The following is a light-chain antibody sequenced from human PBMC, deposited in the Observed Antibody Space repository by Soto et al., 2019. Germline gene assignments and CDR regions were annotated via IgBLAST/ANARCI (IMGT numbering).Light chain of an antibody. J-gene: IGLJ1*01. CDR1: NRDVGSYNL. CDR2: EVS. CDR3: ISYTSTSTYV. V-gene: IGLV2-14*01. Sequence: QSALTQPASVSGSPGQSITIACTGTNRDVGSYNLVSWYQQLPGKAPKLMIFEVSNRPSGVSDRFSGSKSDNTASLTITGLQPADEADYYCISYTSTSTYVFGTGTKLTVL.